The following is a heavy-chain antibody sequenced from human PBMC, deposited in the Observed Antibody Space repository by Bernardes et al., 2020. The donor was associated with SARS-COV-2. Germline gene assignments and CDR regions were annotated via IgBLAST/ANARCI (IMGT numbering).Heavy chain of an antibody. CDR1: GYIFTGYY. D-gene: IGHD1-7*01. J-gene: IGHJ5*02. CDR3: ARDPTGTTDWFDP. V-gene: IGHV1-2*02. CDR2: INPNSGGT. Sequence: ASVKVSCKASGYIFTGYYMHWVRQAPGQGFEWMGWINPNSGGTKSAQKFQGRVTMTRDTSTSTAYMELSRLRSDDTAVYYCARDPTGTTDWFDPWGQGTLVTVSS.